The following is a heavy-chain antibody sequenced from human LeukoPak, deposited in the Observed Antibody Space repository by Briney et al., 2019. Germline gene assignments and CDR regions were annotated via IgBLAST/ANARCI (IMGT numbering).Heavy chain of an antibody. CDR1: GFTVSSNY. CDR3: ARERLLPDYYYYGMDV. CDR2: IYSGGST. V-gene: IGHV3-53*01. Sequence: GGSLRLSCAASGFTVSSNYMSWVRQAPGKGLEWVSVIYSGGSTYYADSVKGRFTISRDNSKSTLYLQMNSLRAEDTAVYYCARERLLPDYYYYGMDVWGQGTTVTVSS. D-gene: IGHD2-21*02. J-gene: IGHJ6*02.